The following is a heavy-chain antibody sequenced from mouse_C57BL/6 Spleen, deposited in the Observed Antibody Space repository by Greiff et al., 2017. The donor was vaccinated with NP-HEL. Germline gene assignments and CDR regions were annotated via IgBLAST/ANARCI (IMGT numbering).Heavy chain of an antibody. V-gene: IGHV1-81*01. CDR2: IYPRSGNT. J-gene: IGHJ4*01. Sequence: VQRVESGAELARPGASVKLSCKASGYTFTSYGISWVKQRTGQGLEWIGEIYPRSGNTYYNEKFKGKATLTADKSSSTAYMELRSLTSEDSAVYFCARGSTTNYYAMDYWGQGTSVTVSS. CDR1: GYTFTSYG. CDR3: ARGSTTNYYAMDY. D-gene: IGHD1-1*01.